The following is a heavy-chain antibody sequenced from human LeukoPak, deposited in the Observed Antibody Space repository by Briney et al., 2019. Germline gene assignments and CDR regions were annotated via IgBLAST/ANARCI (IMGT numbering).Heavy chain of an antibody. CDR2: ISSSNSYI. J-gene: IGHJ4*02. D-gene: IGHD2-2*01. Sequence: GGSLRLSCAASGFTFSSYSMNWVRQAPGKGLEWVSSISSSNSYIYYADSVKGRFTISRDNAKNSLYLQMNSLRAEDTAVYYCARAVPAATTGFDYWGQGTLVTVSS. CDR3: ARAVPAATTGFDY. CDR1: GFTFSSYS. V-gene: IGHV3-21*01.